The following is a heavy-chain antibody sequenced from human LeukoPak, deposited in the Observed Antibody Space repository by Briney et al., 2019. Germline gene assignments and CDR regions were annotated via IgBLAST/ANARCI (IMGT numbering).Heavy chain of an antibody. Sequence: PSDTLSLTCSVTGVSITDYYWSWIRQPPGKGLEWIGYIYYKGYTNYSPSLKSRVTISMDTSKSQFSLKLRSVTAADTAVYYCASTPLSDLDIWGQGTMVIVSS. V-gene: IGHV4-59*07. J-gene: IGHJ3*02. CDR3: ASTPLSDLDI. CDR2: IYYKGYT. CDR1: GVSITDYY.